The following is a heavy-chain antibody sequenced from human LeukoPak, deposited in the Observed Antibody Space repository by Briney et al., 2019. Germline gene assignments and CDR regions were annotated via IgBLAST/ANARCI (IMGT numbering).Heavy chain of an antibody. CDR2: INPNSGGT. Sequence: ASVKVPCKASGYTFTGYYMHWVRQAPGQGLEWMGWINPNSGGTNYAQKFQGRVTMTRDTSISTAYMELSRLRSDDTAVYYCARGRYYYDSSGFDYWGQGTLVTVSS. D-gene: IGHD3-22*01. V-gene: IGHV1-2*02. CDR3: ARGRYYYDSSGFDY. CDR1: GYTFTGYY. J-gene: IGHJ4*02.